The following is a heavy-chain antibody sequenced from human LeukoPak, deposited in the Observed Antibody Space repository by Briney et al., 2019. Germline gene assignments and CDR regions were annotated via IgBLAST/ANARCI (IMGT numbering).Heavy chain of an antibody. J-gene: IGHJ4*02. CDR1: GFTFSSYS. CDR3: ASSVVVVAATGV. D-gene: IGHD2-15*01. Sequence: GGSLRLSCAASGFTFSSYSMNWVRQAPGKGLEWVSSISCSSSYIYYADSVKGRFTISRDNAKNSLYLQMNSLRAEDTAVYYCASSVVVVAATGVWGQGTLVTVSS. V-gene: IGHV3-21*01. CDR2: ISCSSSYI.